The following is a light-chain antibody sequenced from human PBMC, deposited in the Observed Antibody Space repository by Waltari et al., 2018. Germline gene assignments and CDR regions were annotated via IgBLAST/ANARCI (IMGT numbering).Light chain of an antibody. V-gene: IGLV2-23*02. CDR1: AKDVGRYKL. CDR3: CSYAGSDTFHYV. Sequence: HSALTQPASVSGSPGQSITLSCTGPAKDVGRYKLCAWYQHHPGKAPKLIIYEINKRPSGVSNRFSGSKSGNTASLTISGLQIEDEADYHCCSYAGSDTFHYVFGSGTQVTVL. J-gene: IGLJ1*01. CDR2: EIN.